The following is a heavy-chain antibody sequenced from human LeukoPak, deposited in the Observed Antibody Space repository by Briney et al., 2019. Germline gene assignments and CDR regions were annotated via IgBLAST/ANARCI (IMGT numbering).Heavy chain of an antibody. V-gene: IGHV3-74*01. CDR2: INSDGSST. CDR3: ARTDSGSWIDY. J-gene: IGHJ4*02. Sequence: GGSLRLSCAASGFTFSSYWMHWVRQAPGKGLVWVSRINSDGSSTSYADSVKGRFTISRDNAKNTPYLQMNSLRAEDTAVYYCARTDSGSWIDYWGQGTLVTVSS. D-gene: IGHD6-13*01. CDR1: GFTFSSYW.